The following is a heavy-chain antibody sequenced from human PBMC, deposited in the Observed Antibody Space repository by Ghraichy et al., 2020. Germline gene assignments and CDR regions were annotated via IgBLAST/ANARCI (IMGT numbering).Heavy chain of an antibody. Sequence: GGSLRLSCAASGFTFSNYSMNWVRQAPGKGLEWISYINFTGSTTYYADSVKGRFSISRDNAKNSLYLQMNSLRDEDAAVYYCARANYDFWSASNYYYGMDLWGQGTTVTVSS. D-gene: IGHD3-3*01. V-gene: IGHV3-48*02. CDR3: ARANYDFWSASNYYYGMDL. J-gene: IGHJ6*02. CDR1: GFTFSNYS. CDR2: INFTGSTT.